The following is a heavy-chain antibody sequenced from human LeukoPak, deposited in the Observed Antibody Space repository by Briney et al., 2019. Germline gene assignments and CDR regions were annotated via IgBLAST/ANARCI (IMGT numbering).Heavy chain of an antibody. Sequence: ASVKVSCKTIGGRFKSYGFSWVRQAPGQGLEWMGGTIPIFDRPNYAQKFEGRVTITADKSTNTTYMEISSLTSDDTAVYYCARDAQWELRAFDVWGRGTMVIVSS. CDR2: TIPIFDRP. CDR1: GGRFKSYG. V-gene: IGHV1-69*06. CDR3: ARDAQWELRAFDV. J-gene: IGHJ3*01. D-gene: IGHD1-26*01.